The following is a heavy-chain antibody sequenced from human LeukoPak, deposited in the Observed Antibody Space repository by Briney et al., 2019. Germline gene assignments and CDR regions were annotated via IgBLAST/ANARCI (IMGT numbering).Heavy chain of an antibody. V-gene: IGHV1-18*01. CDR2: ISTYNGNT. D-gene: IGHD6-13*01. Sequence: GASVKVSCKASGYIFTSYGISWVRQAPGQGLEWMGWISTYNGNTKYAQKVQGRVTLTTGTSTSTAYMELRGLRGDDTAIYYCARGRSAADDFDYWGQGTLVTVSS. J-gene: IGHJ4*02. CDR3: ARGRSAADDFDY. CDR1: GYIFTSYG.